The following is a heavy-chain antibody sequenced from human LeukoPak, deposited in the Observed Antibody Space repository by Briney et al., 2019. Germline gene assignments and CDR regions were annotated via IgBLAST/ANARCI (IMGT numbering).Heavy chain of an antibody. Sequence: SKTLSLTCAVYGGSFSGYYWSWIRQPPGKGLEWIGEINHSGSTNYNPSLKSGVTISVDTSKNQFSLKLSSVTAADTAVYYCARAVVVAATFTIYYYYYYMDVWGKGTTVTVSS. CDR2: INHSGST. J-gene: IGHJ6*03. V-gene: IGHV4-34*01. D-gene: IGHD2-15*01. CDR1: GGSFSGYY. CDR3: ARAVVVAATFTIYYYYYYMDV.